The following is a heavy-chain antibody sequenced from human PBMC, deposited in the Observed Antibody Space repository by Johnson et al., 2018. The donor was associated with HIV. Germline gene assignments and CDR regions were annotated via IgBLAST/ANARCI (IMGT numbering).Heavy chain of an antibody. Sequence: VQLVESGGGLVQPGGSLRLSCAASGFTFSSYWMHWVRQAPGKGLVWVSRINSDGSSTSYADSVKGRFTISRDNAKNSLYLQMNSLRAEDTAVYYCARGFHRGGAFDIWGQGTMVTVSS. D-gene: IGHD1-14*01. CDR1: GFTFSSYW. J-gene: IGHJ3*02. V-gene: IGHV3-74*02. CDR2: INSDGSST. CDR3: ARGFHRGGAFDI.